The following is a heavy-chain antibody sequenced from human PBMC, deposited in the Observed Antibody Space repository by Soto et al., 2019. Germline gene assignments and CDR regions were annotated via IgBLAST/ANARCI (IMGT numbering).Heavy chain of an antibody. CDR1: GGSVSGSY. Sequence: PSETLSLTCTVSGGSVSGSYWSWIRQPPGKGLEWIGYIYYSGSTSYNPSLKSRVTMSVDTSKNQFSLNLNSVTAADTAVYYCTREEVAYFDYWGQGALVTVSS. CDR2: IYYSGST. CDR3: TREEVAYFDY. V-gene: IGHV4-59*02. D-gene: IGHD5-12*01. J-gene: IGHJ4*02.